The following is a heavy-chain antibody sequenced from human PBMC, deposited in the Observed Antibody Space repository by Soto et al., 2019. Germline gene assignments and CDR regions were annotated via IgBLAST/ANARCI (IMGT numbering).Heavy chain of an antibody. J-gene: IGHJ6*02. CDR2: IWYDGSNK. CDR1: GFTFSSYG. Sequence: QVQLVESGGGVVQPGRSLRLSCAASGFTFSSYGMHWVRQAPGKGLEWVAVIWYDGSNKYYADSVKGRFTISRDNSKNTLYLQMNSLRAEDTGVYYCARDLKDIVVVVEGMDVWGQVTTVTVSS. D-gene: IGHD2-15*01. V-gene: IGHV3-33*01. CDR3: ARDLKDIVVVVEGMDV.